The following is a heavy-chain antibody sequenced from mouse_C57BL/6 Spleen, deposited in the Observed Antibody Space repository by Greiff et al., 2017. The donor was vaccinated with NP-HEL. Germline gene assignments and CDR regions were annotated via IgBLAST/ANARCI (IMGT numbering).Heavy chain of an antibody. J-gene: IGHJ1*03. D-gene: IGHD1-1*01. Sequence: EVQPQQFGPELVKPGDLPKTSRKAPGYPFTGHFMNWVMQSYGRSPEWIGRINSYNGDTFFNQKFKGKATLTVDKSSSTSHRELRSLTSEDSAVYYCARYYGGSSYGYFDVWGTGTTVTVSS. CDR2: INSYNGDT. V-gene: IGHV1-20*01. CDR3: ARYYGGSSYGYFDV. CDR1: GYPFTGHF.